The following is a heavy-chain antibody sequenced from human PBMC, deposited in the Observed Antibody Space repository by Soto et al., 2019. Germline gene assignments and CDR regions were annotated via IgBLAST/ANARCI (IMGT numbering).Heavy chain of an antibody. V-gene: IGHV3-30*18. CDR1: GFTFSSYG. J-gene: IGHJ6*02. Sequence: PGGSLRLSCAASGFTFSSYGMHWVRQAPGKGLEWVAVISYDGSNKYYADSVKGRFTISRDNSKNTLYLQMNSLRAEDTAVYYCAKIVATTRYCYYGMDVWGQGTTVTVSS. CDR3: AKIVATTRYCYYGMDV. CDR2: ISYDGSNK. D-gene: IGHD5-12*01.